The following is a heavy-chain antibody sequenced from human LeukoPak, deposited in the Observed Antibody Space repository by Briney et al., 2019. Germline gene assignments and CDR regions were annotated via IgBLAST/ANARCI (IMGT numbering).Heavy chain of an antibody. D-gene: IGHD2-21*02. V-gene: IGHV4-39*07. CDR2: IYYSGNT. J-gene: IGHJ1*01. Sequence: SETLSLTCAVSGGSISGSSYFWGWIRQPPGKGLEWIGSIYYSGNTYYNPSLKSRVTMSVDTSKNLLSLRLRSVTAADTAVYYCARGSNCGGDCYHAEYFQDCGQGTLVTVSS. CDR1: GGSISGSSYF. CDR3: ARGSNCGGDCYHAEYFQD.